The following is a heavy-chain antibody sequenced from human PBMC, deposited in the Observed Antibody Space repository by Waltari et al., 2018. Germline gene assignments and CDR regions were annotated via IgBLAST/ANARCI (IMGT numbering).Heavy chain of an antibody. J-gene: IGHJ4*02. CDR2: IKQDGSEK. Sequence: EVQLVESGGGLVQPGGSLRLSCAASGLTFSSYWMSWVRQAPGKGLEWVANIKQDGSEKYYVDSVKGRFTISRDNAKNSLYLQMNSLRAEDTAVYYCAREGWFREFDYWGQGTLVTVSS. D-gene: IGHD3-10*01. V-gene: IGHV3-7*01. CDR3: AREGWFREFDY. CDR1: GLTFSSYW.